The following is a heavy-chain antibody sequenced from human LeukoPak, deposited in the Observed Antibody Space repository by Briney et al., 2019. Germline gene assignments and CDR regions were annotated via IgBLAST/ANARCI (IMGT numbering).Heavy chain of an antibody. CDR2: IYNSGNT. Sequence: SETLSLTRSDSGGSITSYYWSWIRQPPGKGLEWIGYIYNSGNTNYNPSLKSRVTISLDTSKNQFSLKLTSVTAADTAIYYCASGGYCGTTSCYPKWFDPWGQRTLVTVSS. CDR1: GGSITSYY. D-gene: IGHD2-2*01. V-gene: IGHV4-59*01. CDR3: ASGGYCGTTSCYPKWFDP. J-gene: IGHJ5*02.